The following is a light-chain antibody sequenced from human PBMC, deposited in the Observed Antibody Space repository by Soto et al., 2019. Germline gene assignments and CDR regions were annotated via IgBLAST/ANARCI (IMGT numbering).Light chain of an antibody. CDR3: QAWDSSTEV. CDR2: QDS. J-gene: IGLJ2*01. CDR1: KLGDKY. Sequence: SYDLTQPPSVSVSPGQTASITCSGDKLGDKYACWYQQKPGQSPVLVIYQDSKRPSGIPERSSGSNSGNTATLTISGTQAMDEADYYCQAWDSSTEVFGGGTKLTVL. V-gene: IGLV3-1*01.